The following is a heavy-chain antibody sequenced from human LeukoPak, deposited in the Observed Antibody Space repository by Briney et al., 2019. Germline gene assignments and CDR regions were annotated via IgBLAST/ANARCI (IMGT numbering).Heavy chain of an antibody. Sequence: PGGSLRLSCAASRFTFSRSWMNWVRRAPGRGLKWVANIDQSGGRNNYVDSVKGRFTISRDNAKNSLFLEMSSLRADDTAVYFCARDVEGGTFDIWGQGTTVTVSS. J-gene: IGHJ3*02. V-gene: IGHV3-7*05. CDR1: RFTFSRSW. CDR3: ARDVEGGTFDI. D-gene: IGHD3-16*01. CDR2: IDQSGGRN.